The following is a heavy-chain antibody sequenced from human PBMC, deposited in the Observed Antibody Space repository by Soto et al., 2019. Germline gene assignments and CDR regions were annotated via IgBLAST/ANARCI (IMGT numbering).Heavy chain of an antibody. CDR2: MYSGGST. V-gene: IGHV3-66*01. Sequence: GSLRLTCAASGFTFSNAWMSWVRQAPGKGLEWVSVMYSGGSTYYADSVKGRFTISRDNSKNTLYLQMNSLRAEDTAVYYCATDMAGTPGYSSSWLAFDIWGQGTMVTVSS. CDR3: ATDMAGTPGYSSSWLAFDI. CDR1: GFTFSNAW. J-gene: IGHJ3*02. D-gene: IGHD6-13*01.